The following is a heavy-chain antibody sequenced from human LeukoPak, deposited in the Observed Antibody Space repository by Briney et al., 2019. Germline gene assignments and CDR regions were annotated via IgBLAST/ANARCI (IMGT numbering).Heavy chain of an antibody. J-gene: IGHJ4*02. Sequence: PSETLSLTCAVYGGSFSGYYWSWIRQPPGKGLEWIGEINHSGSTNYNPSLKSRVTISVDTSKNQFSLKLSSVTAADTAVYYCARAPRYSSGWYYFDYWGQGTLVTVSS. CDR3: ARAPRYSSGWYYFDY. D-gene: IGHD6-19*01. CDR1: GGSFSGYY. V-gene: IGHV4-34*01. CDR2: INHSGST.